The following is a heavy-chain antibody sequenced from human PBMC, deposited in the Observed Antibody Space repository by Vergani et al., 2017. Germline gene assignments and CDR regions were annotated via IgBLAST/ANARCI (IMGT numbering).Heavy chain of an antibody. CDR1: GFTFDDYA. J-gene: IGHJ5*02. V-gene: IGHV3-9*01. D-gene: IGHD6-19*01. CDR3: AKSTARRVAGTSSWFEA. Sequence: EVQLVESGGGLVQPGRSLRLSCAASGFTFDDYAMHWVRQAPGKGLEWVSGISWNSGSIGYADSVKGRFTISRDNAKNSLYLQMNSLRAEDTALYYCAKSTARRVAGTSSWFEAWGQGSLVTVSS. CDR2: ISWNSGSI.